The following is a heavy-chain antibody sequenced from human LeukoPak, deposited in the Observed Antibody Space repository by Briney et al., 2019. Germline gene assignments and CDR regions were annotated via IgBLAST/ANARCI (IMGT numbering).Heavy chain of an antibody. CDR2: IDAGGGST. CDR1: GFTFSGSD. D-gene: IGHD5-18*01. CDR3: ANNEARAMALCLN. Sequence: GGSLRLSCAASGFTFSGSDMRWVRQAPGKGLEWVSAIDAGGGSTYYAESVKGRFTISRDNSRNTLYLQINSLTAGDTAVYYCANNEARAMALCLNWGQGTLVIVSS. V-gene: IGHV3-23*01. J-gene: IGHJ4*02.